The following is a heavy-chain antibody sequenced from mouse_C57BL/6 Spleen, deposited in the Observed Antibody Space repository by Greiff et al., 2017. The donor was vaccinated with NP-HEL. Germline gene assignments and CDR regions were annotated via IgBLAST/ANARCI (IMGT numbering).Heavy chain of an antibody. Sequence: EVQLQQSGPELVKPGASVKIPCKASGYTFTDYNMDWVKQSHGKSLKWIGDINPNNGGTIYNQKFKGKATLTVDKSSSTAYMELRSLTSEDTAVYYCARWGDYDGVFAYWGQGTLVTVSA. CDR3: ARWGDYDGVFAY. CDR2: INPNNGGT. V-gene: IGHV1-18*01. D-gene: IGHD2-4*01. J-gene: IGHJ3*01. CDR1: GYTFTDYN.